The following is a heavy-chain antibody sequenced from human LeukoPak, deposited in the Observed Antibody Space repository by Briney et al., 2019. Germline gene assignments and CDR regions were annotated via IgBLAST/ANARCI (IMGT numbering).Heavy chain of an antibody. CDR1: GGTFSSYA. V-gene: IGHV1-69*13. CDR2: IIPIFGTA. CDR3: ARGALEYPDDY. D-gene: IGHD2-2*01. J-gene: IGHJ4*02. Sequence: ASVKVSCKASGGTFSSYAISWVRQAPGQGLEWMGGIIPIFGTANYAQKFQGRVTITADESTSTAYMELRSLRSDDTAVYYCARGALEYPDDYWGQGTLVTVSS.